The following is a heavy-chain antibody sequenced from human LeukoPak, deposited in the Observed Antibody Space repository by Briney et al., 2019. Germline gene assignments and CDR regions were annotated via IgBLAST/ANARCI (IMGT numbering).Heavy chain of an antibody. CDR1: GFTFSNYG. D-gene: IGHD1-26*01. CDR2: IWNDGSKE. Sequence: GGSLRLSCAASGFTFSNYGIHWVRQAPGKGLEWVALIWNDGSKERYADSVKGRFTISRDNSKNTLFLQMNTLRAEDTAVYYCARGVGGPFAYWGQGTLVTVPS. V-gene: IGHV3-33*01. J-gene: IGHJ4*02. CDR3: ARGVGGPFAY.